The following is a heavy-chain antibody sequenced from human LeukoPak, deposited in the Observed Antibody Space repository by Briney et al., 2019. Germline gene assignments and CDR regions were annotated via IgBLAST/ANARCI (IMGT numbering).Heavy chain of an antibody. CDR3: ARDLEYYDSA. D-gene: IGHD3-22*01. Sequence: GRSLRLSCAASGFTVSSNYMSWVRQAPGKGLEWVSVIDSGGSTYYADSVKGRFTISRHNSKNTMYLQMNSLRAEDTAVYYCARDLEYYDSAWGQGTLVTVSS. CDR2: IDSGGST. V-gene: IGHV3-53*04. CDR1: GFTVSSNY. J-gene: IGHJ5*02.